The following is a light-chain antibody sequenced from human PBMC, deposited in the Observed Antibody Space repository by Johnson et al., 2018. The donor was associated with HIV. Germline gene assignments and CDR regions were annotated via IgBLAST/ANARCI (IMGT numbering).Light chain of an antibody. CDR2: YNN. CDR3: GTWDTSLGAQYV. Sequence: QSILTQPPSVSAAPGQKVTISCSGSSSNIGNNYVSWYQQLPGTAPKLLIYYNNKRPSGIPDRFSGSKSGPSATLGITGLPTGDEADYYCGTWDTSLGAQYVFGTGTKVTVL. J-gene: IGLJ1*01. CDR1: SSNIGNNY. V-gene: IGLV1-51*01.